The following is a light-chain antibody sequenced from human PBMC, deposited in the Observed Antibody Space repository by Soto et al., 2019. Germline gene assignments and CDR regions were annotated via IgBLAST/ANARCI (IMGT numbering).Light chain of an antibody. V-gene: IGKV3-20*01. CDR1: QSVSSDY. CDR3: QQYEGWPYT. Sequence: EIVLTQSPGTLSLSPGERATLSCRASQSVSSDYLAWYQQKPGQAPRLLIYGASSRDTGIPDRFSGSGSGTDFTLTISRLEPEDFAVYYCQQYEGWPYTFGQGTKLEIK. CDR2: GAS. J-gene: IGKJ2*01.